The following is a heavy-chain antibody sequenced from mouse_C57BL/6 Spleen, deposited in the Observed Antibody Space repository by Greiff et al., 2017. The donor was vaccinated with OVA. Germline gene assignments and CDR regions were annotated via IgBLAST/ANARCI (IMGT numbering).Heavy chain of an antibody. CDR2: IHPNSGST. Sequence: VQLQQPGAELVKPGASVKLSCKASGYTFTSYWMHWVKQRPGQGLEWIGMIHPNSGSTNYNEKFKSKATLTVDKSSSTAYMQLSSLTSEDSAVYYCARIYYDYAGCAYWGQGTLFTVSA. CDR3: ARIYYDYAGCAY. V-gene: IGHV1-64*01. J-gene: IGHJ3*01. D-gene: IGHD2-4*01. CDR1: GYTFTSYW.